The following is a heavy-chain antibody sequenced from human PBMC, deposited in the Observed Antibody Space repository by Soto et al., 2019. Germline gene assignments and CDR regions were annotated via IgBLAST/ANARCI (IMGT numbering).Heavy chain of an antibody. D-gene: IGHD1-26*01. J-gene: IGHJ6*04. CDR3: AKDMGVGATYYYYYGMDV. Sequence: PGGSLRLSCAASGFTFDDYAMHWVRQAPGKGLEWVSGISWNSGSIGYADSVKGRFTISRDNAKNSLYLQMNSLRAEDTALYYCAKDMGVGATYYYYYGMDVWSKGTTVTVSS. CDR2: ISWNSGSI. V-gene: IGHV3-9*01. CDR1: GFTFDDYA.